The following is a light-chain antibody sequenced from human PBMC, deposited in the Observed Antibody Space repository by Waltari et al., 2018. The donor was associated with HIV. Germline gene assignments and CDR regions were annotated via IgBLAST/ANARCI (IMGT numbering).Light chain of an antibody. CDR1: QDILNS. CDR3: QQYFNDPHT. V-gene: IGKV1-NL1*01. CDR2: NTF. J-gene: IGKJ4*01. Sequence: DIKLTQSPSSLSASVGDRVTITCRASQDILNSLAWYQQTSGKVPKLLVYNTFTLQTGVPSRFSGSGSGTDYTLTISALQPEDFATYYCQQYFNDPHTFGGGTKVEIK.